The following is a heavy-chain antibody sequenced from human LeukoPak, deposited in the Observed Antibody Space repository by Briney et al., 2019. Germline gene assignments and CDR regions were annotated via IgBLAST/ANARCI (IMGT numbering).Heavy chain of an antibody. D-gene: IGHD5-18*01. J-gene: IGHJ4*02. V-gene: IGHV3-43*02. Sequence: GGSLRLSCAASGFTFDDYAMHWVRQAPGKGLEWVSLISGDGGTTYYADSVKGRFTISRDNSKYSLYLQMNSLRSGDTALYYCAKDIDAAMVSLGDYWGQGTLVTVSS. CDR2: ISGDGGTT. CDR1: GFTFDDYA. CDR3: AKDIDAAMVSLGDY.